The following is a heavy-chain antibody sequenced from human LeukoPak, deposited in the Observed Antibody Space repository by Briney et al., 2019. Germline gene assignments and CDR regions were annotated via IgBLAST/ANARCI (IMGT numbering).Heavy chain of an antibody. D-gene: IGHD4-17*01. CDR1: GYTFTSYY. V-gene: IGHV1-46*01. Sequence: ASVKVSCKASGYTFTSYYMHWVRQAPGQGLEWMGIINPSGGSTSYAQKFQGRVTMTRDTSTSTVYMELSSLRSEDTAVYYCARDSNGDSTGYYYGMDVWGQGTTVTVSS. CDR2: INPSGGST. CDR3: ARDSNGDSTGYYYGMDV. J-gene: IGHJ6*02.